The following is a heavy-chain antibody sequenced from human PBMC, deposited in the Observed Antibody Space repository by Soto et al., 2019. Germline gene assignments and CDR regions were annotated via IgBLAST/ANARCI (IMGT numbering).Heavy chain of an antibody. V-gene: IGHV1-69*13. D-gene: IGHD6-19*01. Sequence: PSVKVSCKASGGTFSSYAISWVRQAPGQGLEWMGGIIPIFGTANYAQKFQGRVTITADESTSTAYMELSSLRSEDTAVYYCARDRGSGWDYYYYGMDVWGQGTTVTVSS. CDR1: GGTFSSYA. CDR2: IIPIFGTA. J-gene: IGHJ6*02. CDR3: ARDRGSGWDYYYYGMDV.